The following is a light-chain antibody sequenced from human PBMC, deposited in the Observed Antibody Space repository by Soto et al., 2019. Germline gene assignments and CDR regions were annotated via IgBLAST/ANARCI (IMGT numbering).Light chain of an antibody. CDR2: GAS. CDR1: QTVGHAY. CDR3: QQYGTSPWT. Sequence: VLTQSPGTLSLSLGDRATLSCRASQTVGHAYVAWYQQRPGQAPSLLVYGASTRATDVPERFSGSGYGTDFTLTISRQHPEFSAVYYWQQYGTSPWTFGQGTKVEIK. J-gene: IGKJ1*01. V-gene: IGKV3-20*01.